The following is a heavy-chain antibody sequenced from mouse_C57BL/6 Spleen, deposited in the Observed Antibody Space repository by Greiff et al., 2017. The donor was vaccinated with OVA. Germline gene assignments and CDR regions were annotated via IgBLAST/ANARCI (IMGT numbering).Heavy chain of an antibody. J-gene: IGHJ4*01. CDR3: ARKENYYGSSYGDYAMDY. CDR2: IYPSDSET. D-gene: IGHD1-1*01. Sequence: QVQLKQPGAELVRPGSSVKLSCKASGYTFTSYWMDWVKQRPGQGLEWIGNIYPSDSETHYNQKFKDKATLTVDKSSSTAYMQLSSLTSEDSAVYYCARKENYYGSSYGDYAMDYWGQGTSVTVSS. CDR1: GYTFTSYW. V-gene: IGHV1-61*01.